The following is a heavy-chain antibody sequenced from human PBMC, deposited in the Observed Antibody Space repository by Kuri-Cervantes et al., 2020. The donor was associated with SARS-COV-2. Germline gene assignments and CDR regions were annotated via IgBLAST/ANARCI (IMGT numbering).Heavy chain of an antibody. CDR3: AKGGYSYGYAGHFDY. CDR2: IWYDGSNK. D-gene: IGHD5-18*01. J-gene: IGHJ4*02. V-gene: IGHV3-30*02. CDR1: GFTFSSYG. Sequence: GGSLRLSCAASGFTFSSYGMHWVRQAPGRGLEWVAVIWYDGSNKYYADSVKGRFTISRDNSKNTLYLQVNSLRAEDTAVYYCAKGGYSYGYAGHFDYWGQGTLVTVSS.